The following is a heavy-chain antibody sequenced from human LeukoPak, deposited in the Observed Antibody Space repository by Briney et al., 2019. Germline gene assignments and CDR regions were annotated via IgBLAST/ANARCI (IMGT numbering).Heavy chain of an antibody. CDR2: LNWNGGGR. Sequence: GGSLRLSCTVSGFTFEDYGMNWVRQVPGKEPEWVSGLNWNGGGRRQADSVKGRFIISRDNAKGVLYLQLNDLRVEDTALYYCARDAVPSGRSWFDPWGQGTLVTVSS. CDR1: GFTFEDYG. D-gene: IGHD4-17*01. V-gene: IGHV3-20*04. J-gene: IGHJ5*02. CDR3: ARDAVPSGRSWFDP.